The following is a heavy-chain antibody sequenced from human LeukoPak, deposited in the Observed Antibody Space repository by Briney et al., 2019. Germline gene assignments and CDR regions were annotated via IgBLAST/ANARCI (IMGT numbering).Heavy chain of an antibody. Sequence: GGSLRLSCAASGFTFSSYWMSWVRQAPAKGLEWVANIKQDGSEKYYVDSVKGRFTISRDNAKNSLYLQMNSLRAEDTAVYYCARVRIIAVAGTYYYYMDVWGKGTTVTVSS. CDR3: ARVRIIAVAGTYYYYMDV. CDR2: IKQDGSEK. J-gene: IGHJ6*03. D-gene: IGHD6-19*01. CDR1: GFTFSSYW. V-gene: IGHV3-7*01.